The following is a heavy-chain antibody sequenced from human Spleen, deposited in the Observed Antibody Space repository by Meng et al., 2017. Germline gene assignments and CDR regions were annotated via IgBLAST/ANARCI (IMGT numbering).Heavy chain of an antibody. Sequence: ASVKVSCKASGFTFTDYYIHWVRQATGQGLEWMGWMNPNSGNTGYAQKFQGRVTMTRNTSISTAYMELSSLRSEDTAVYYCAREAHRYYDFWSGYYRWYYYYGMDVWGQGTTVTVSS. J-gene: IGHJ6*02. CDR1: GFTFTDYY. CDR2: MNPNSGNT. V-gene: IGHV1-8*02. D-gene: IGHD3-3*01. CDR3: AREAHRYYDFWSGYYRWYYYYGMDV.